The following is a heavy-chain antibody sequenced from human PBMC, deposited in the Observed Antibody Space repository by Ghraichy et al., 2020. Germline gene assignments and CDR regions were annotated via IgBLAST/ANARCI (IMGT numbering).Heavy chain of an antibody. CDR1: GYIFTKYG. J-gene: IGHJ5*02. D-gene: IGHD6-25*01. CDR3: ARGGMGGIIATAKNWFDP. V-gene: IGHV1-18*01. Sequence: ASVKVSCKASGYIFTKYGITWVRQAPGQGLEWMGWISPYNGNTNYAQKFQGRVTMTTDTSTTTAYMELRSLRSDDTAVYYCARGGMGGIIATAKNWFDPWGQGTLVTVSS. CDR2: ISPYNGNT.